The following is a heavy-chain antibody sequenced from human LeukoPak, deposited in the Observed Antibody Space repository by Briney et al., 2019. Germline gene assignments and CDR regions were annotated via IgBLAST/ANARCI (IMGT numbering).Heavy chain of an antibody. V-gene: IGHV4-30-4*08. CDR3: ARAGINNWFDP. J-gene: IGHJ5*02. CDR2: IYYSGST. Sequence: PSETLSLTCTVSGGSISSGDYYWSWIRQPPGKGLEWIGYIYYSGSTYYNPSLKSRVTISVDTSKNQFSLKLSSVTAADTAVYYCARAGINNWFDPWGHGTLVTVSS. CDR1: GGSISSGDYY. D-gene: IGHD6-13*01.